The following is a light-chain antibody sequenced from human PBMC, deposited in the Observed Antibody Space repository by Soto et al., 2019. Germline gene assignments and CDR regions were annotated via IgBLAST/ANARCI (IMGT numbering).Light chain of an antibody. Sequence: DIQMTQSPSTLSGSVGDRVTITCRASQTISSWLAWYQQKPGKAPKLLIYDASSLESGVPSRFSGSGSETEFTLTISSLQPDDVATYYCQQYDTYWTFGQGTKVDIK. CDR1: QTISSW. CDR2: DAS. V-gene: IGKV1-5*01. J-gene: IGKJ1*01. CDR3: QQYDTYWT.